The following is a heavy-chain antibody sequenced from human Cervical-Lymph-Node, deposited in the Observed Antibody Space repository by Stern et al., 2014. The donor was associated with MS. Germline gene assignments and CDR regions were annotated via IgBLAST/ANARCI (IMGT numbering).Heavy chain of an antibody. CDR2: IYYSGST. D-gene: IGHD3-22*01. CDR1: GGSISSGGYY. J-gene: IGHJ5*02. V-gene: IGHV4-31*03. Sequence: QLQLQEAGPGLVKPSQTLSLTCTVSGGSISSGGYYWSWIRQHPGQGLEWLGYIYYSGSTYYNPSLKSRLTISVDTSQIQFYLILSSVTAADTAVYYCARDLRYYYDSSGYYYRWFDPWGQGTLVTVSS. CDR3: ARDLRYYYDSSGYYYRWFDP.